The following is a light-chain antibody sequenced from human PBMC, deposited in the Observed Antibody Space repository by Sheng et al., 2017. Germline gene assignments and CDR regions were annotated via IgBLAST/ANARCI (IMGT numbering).Light chain of an antibody. CDR2: DAS. CDR1: QNIIRY. Sequence: DIQMTQSPSTLSASVGDRVTISCRASQNIIRYLNWFQQKPGKAPKLLIYDASNLETGVPSRFSGSGSGTDFTFTISSLQPEDIATYYCQQYDNLPYSFGQGTKLEIK. V-gene: IGKV1-33*01. CDR3: QQYDNLPYS. J-gene: IGKJ2*03.